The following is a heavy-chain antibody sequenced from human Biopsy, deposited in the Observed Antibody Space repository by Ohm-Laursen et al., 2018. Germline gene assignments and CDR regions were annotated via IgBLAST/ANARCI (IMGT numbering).Heavy chain of an antibody. CDR2: INHSGRT. CDR3: VRGVDYYDPYHYYALDV. D-gene: IGHD3-22*01. V-gene: IGHV4-34*01. CDR1: GESMGTYY. J-gene: IGHJ6*02. Sequence: SDTLSLTCTVSGESMGTYYWSWIRRTPGKGLEWIGEINHSGRTNYNPSLKSRVTISVDTSKNQFSLKVRSVTAADTAVYYCVRGVDYYDPYHYYALDVWGQGTTVTVSS.